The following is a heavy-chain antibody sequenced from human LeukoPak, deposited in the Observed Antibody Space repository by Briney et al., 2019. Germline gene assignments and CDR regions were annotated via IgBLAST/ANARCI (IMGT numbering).Heavy chain of an antibody. Sequence: GGSLRLSCAASGFTFSSYSMNWVRQAPGKGLEWVSSISSSSSYIYYADSVKGRFTISRDKAKNSLYLQMNSLRAEDTAVYYCARAPGVLGSGPLTDYWGQGTLVTASS. CDR3: ARAPGVLGSGPLTDY. J-gene: IGHJ4*02. D-gene: IGHD3-10*01. CDR2: ISSSSSYI. CDR1: GFTFSSYS. V-gene: IGHV3-21*01.